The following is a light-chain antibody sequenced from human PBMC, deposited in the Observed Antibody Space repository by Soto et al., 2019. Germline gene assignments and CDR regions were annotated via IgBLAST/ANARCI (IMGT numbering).Light chain of an antibody. Sequence: EIVLTQYPGTLSLSPGERATLSCRASQSVSYYLAWYQQKPGQAPRLLIYDASSRATGVPDRFSGSGSGTDFTLTISRLEPEDFAVYYCQHCQPYSAFLPLTIRGGTKV. V-gene: IGKV3-20*01. CDR1: QSVSYY. CDR2: DAS. J-gene: IGKJ4*01. CDR3: QHCQPYSAFLPLT.